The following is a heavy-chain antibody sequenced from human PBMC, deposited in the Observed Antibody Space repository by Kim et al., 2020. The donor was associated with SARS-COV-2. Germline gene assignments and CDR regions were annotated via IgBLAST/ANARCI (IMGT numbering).Heavy chain of an antibody. CDR1: GFTFSSYA. J-gene: IGHJ6*02. D-gene: IGHD2-2*01. V-gene: IGHV3-23*01. CDR3: AKVSPNIVVVPAGGGMDV. Sequence: GGSLRLSCAASGFTFSSYAMHWVRQAPGKGLEWVSAISGNGGSTYYADSVKGRFTISRDNAKNTLYLQMNSLRAEDTAVYYCAKVSPNIVVVPAGGGMDVWGQGTTVTVSS. CDR2: ISGNGGST.